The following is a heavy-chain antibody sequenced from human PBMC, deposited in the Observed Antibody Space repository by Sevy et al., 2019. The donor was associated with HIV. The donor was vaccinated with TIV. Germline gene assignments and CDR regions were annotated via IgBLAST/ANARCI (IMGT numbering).Heavy chain of an antibody. CDR3: ARVLASGVGDY. CDR2: ISAYNGNT. V-gene: IGHV1-18*01. D-gene: IGHD2-8*02. Sequence: ASVKVSCKASGYTFTSYGISWVRQAPGQGLEGMGWISAYNGNTKYAQKLQGRVTMTTATSTSTAYMELRSLRSDDTAVYYCARVLASGVGDYWGQGTLVTVSS. CDR1: GYTFTSYG. J-gene: IGHJ4*02.